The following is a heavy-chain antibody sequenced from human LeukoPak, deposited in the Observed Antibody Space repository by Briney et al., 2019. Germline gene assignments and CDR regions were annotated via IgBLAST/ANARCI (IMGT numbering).Heavy chain of an antibody. J-gene: IGHJ4*02. D-gene: IGHD3-10*01. CDR2: INPNSGGT. Sequence: GASVKVSCKASGYTFSGHYMHWVRQAPGQGLEWMGRINPNSGGTNYAQKFQGRVTMTRDTSISTAYMELSRLRSDDTAVYYCARVGSAYGSGSYLLCYWGREPWSPSPQ. CDR1: GYTFSGHY. CDR3: ARVGSAYGSGSYLLCY. V-gene: IGHV1-2*06.